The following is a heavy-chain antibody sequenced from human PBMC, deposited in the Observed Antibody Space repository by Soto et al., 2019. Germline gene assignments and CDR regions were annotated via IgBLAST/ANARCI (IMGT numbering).Heavy chain of an antibody. J-gene: IGHJ3*02. CDR3: AKGVLLSFGELFDAFDI. Sequence: QVQLVESGGGLVKPGGSLRLSCAASGFTFSDYYMIWIRQAPGKGLEWVSYMSSSGSYINYADSVKGRFTISRDNAKNSLYLQVNSLRAEDTALYYCAKGVLLSFGELFDAFDIWGQGTMVTVSS. D-gene: IGHD3-10*01. CDR2: MSSSGSYI. CDR1: GFTFSDYY. V-gene: IGHV3-11*06.